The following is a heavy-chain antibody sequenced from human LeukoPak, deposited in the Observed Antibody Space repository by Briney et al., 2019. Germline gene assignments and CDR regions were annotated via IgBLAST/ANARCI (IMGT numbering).Heavy chain of an antibody. CDR2: INPSGGST. V-gene: IGHV1-46*03. CDR3: AREGGDAYCGGDCYIDYYMDV. CDR1: GYTFTSYY. J-gene: IGHJ6*03. Sequence: GASVKVSCKASGYTFTSYYMHWVRQAPGQGLEWMGIINPSGGSTSYAQKFQSRVTMTRDTSTSTVYMELSSLRSEDTAVYYCAREGGDAYCGGDCYIDYYMDVWGKGTTVTVSS. D-gene: IGHD2-21*01.